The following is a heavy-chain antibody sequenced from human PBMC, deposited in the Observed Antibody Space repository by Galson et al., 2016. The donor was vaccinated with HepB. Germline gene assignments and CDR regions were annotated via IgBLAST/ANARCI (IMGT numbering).Heavy chain of an antibody. CDR1: GFTFGSYS. CDR3: ARGGASCSGGSCYFWFDP. Sequence: SLRLSCAASGFTFGSYSMNWVRQAPGKGLEWVSYISSSSSTVYYADSVTGRFTISRDNAKNSLYLQMNSLRAEDTAVYYCARGGASCSGGSCYFWFDPWGQGTPVTVSS. J-gene: IGHJ5*02. CDR2: ISSSSSTV. V-gene: IGHV3-48*01. D-gene: IGHD2-15*01.